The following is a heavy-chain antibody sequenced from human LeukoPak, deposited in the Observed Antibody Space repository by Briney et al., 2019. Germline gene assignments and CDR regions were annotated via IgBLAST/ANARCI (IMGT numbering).Heavy chain of an antibody. CDR2: IGNYGNTI. CDR1: GFTFSSYG. D-gene: IGHD6-6*01. V-gene: IGHV3-48*03. J-gene: IGHJ4*02. CDR3: AREGDRGIAARDFDY. Sequence: GGSLRLSCAASGFTFSSYGMNRVRQAPGKGLEWVSYIGNYGNTIHYADSVKSRFTISRDNAKNSLYLQVNSLRAEDTAVYYCAREGDRGIAARDFDYWGQGTLVTVSS.